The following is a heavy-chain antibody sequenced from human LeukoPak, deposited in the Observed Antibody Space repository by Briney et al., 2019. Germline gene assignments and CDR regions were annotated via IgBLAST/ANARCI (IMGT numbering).Heavy chain of an antibody. Sequence: GGSLRLSCAASGFTFSSYSMNWVRQAPGKGVEWVSSISSSSSYIYYADSVKGRFTISRDNAKNSLYLQMNSLRAEDTAVYYCAGSTYYDFWSGSIQGWFDHWGQGTLVTVSS. V-gene: IGHV3-21*01. J-gene: IGHJ5*02. CDR2: ISSSSSYI. CDR1: GFTFSSYS. D-gene: IGHD3-3*01. CDR3: AGSTYYDFWSGSIQGWFDH.